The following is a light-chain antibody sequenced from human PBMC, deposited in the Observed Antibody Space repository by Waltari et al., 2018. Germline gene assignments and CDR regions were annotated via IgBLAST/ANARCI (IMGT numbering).Light chain of an antibody. CDR1: SSNIGAGFE. J-gene: IGLJ3*02. V-gene: IGLV1-40*01. CDR3: QSYDSSLSGRV. CDR2: ASY. Sequence: QSVLTQPPSVSGAPGQRVTISCTGTSSNIGAGFEVFWYQQLPGSAPKLLIFASYKRSSGVPDRISGSTSGTSAFLAITGLQAEDEADYYCQSYDSSLSGRVFGGGTRLTVL.